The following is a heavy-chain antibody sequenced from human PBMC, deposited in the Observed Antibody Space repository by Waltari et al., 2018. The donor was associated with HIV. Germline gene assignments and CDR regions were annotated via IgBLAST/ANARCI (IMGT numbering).Heavy chain of an antibody. V-gene: IGHV3-74*01. CDR3: VKDVTVEHYGVYYSGLDV. CDR2: INSNGKVR. D-gene: IGHD1-1*01. J-gene: IGHJ6*02. CDR1: GFIFGSHW. Sequence: VESGGSLVQPGGSLKISCEASGFIFGSHWMHWVRQSPGKGLVLVSRINSNGKVRKYGDTVDGRFTISRDNTKNMLYLGMKSLRAEDSGIYYCVKDVTVEHYGVYYSGLDVWGQGTTVTV.